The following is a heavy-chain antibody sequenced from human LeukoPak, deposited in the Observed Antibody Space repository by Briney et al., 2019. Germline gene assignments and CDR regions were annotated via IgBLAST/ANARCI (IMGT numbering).Heavy chain of an antibody. CDR3: ARGLVAAAGTRFDY. CDR1: GGSFSGYY. V-gene: IGHV4-34*01. CDR2: INHSGST. J-gene: IGHJ4*02. Sequence: SETLSLTCAVYGGSFSGYYWSWIRQPPGKGLEWIGEINHSGSTNYNPSLKSRVTISVDTSKNQFSLKLSSVTAADTAVYYCARGLVAAAGTRFDYWGQGTLVTVSS. D-gene: IGHD6-13*01.